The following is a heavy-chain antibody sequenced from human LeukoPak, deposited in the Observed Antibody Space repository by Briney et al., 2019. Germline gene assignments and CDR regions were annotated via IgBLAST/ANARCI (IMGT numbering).Heavy chain of an antibody. CDR2: MNPNSGNT. Sequence: ASVKVTCKASGYTFTNYAMNWVRQAPGQGLEWMGWMNPNSGNTGYAQKFQGRVTMTRNTSISTAYMELSSLRSEDTAVYYCARMGVTMVRGVIRRGGWFDPWGQGTLVTVSS. V-gene: IGHV1-8*02. CDR1: GYTFTNYA. D-gene: IGHD3-10*01. CDR3: ARMGVTMVRGVIRRGGWFDP. J-gene: IGHJ5*02.